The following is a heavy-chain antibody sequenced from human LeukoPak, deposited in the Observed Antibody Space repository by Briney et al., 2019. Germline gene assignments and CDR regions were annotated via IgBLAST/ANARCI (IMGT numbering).Heavy chain of an antibody. CDR1: GFTFSSYA. CDR2: ISGSGGST. J-gene: IGHJ6*02. D-gene: IGHD6-13*01. CDR3: ARDLYSSSWYKPYYYYYGMDV. Sequence: GGSLRLSCAASGFTFSSYAMSWVRQAPGKGLEWVSAISGSGGSTYYADSVKGRFTISRDNSKNTLYLQMNSLRAEDTAVYYCARDLYSSSWYKPYYYYYGMDVWGQGTTVTVSS. V-gene: IGHV3-23*01.